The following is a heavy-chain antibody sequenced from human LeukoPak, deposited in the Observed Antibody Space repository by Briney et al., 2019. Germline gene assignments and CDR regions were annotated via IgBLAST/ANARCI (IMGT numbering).Heavy chain of an antibody. CDR1: GVTFSSYS. J-gene: IGHJ4*02. CDR2: ISSSSSHI. D-gene: IGHD1-26*01. CDR3: ARGAFYFDY. V-gene: IGHV3-21*01. Sequence: GGSLRLSCAASGVTFSSYSMNWVRQAPGKGLEWVTSISSSSSHIYYADSVKGRFTISRDNAKNSLYLQMNSMRAEDTAVYYCARGAFYFDYWGQGTLVTVSS.